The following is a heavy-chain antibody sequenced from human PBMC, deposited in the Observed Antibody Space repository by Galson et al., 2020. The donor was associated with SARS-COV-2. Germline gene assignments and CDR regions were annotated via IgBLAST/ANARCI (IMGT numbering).Heavy chain of an antibody. CDR3: ARDHPVTTAPSGYYYGMDV. Sequence: SVKVSCKASGDTLRSYPISWVRQAPGHGLEWMGRIIPILGIANYAQKFQGRVTITADKSTSTAYMELSSLRSEDTAVYYCARDHPVTTAPSGYYYGMDVWGQGTTVTVSS. CDR2: IIPILGIA. CDR1: GDTLRSYP. V-gene: IGHV1-69*04. D-gene: IGHD4-4*01. J-gene: IGHJ6*02.